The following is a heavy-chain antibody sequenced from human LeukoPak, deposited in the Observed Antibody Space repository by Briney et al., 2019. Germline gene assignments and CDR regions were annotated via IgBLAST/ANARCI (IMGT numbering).Heavy chain of an antibody. CDR2: ICYSGIT. CDR3: ARLKGPNPIDY. CDR1: GGSISSSSYY. V-gene: IGHV4-39*01. Sequence: ASETLSLTCTVSGGSISSSSYYWGWIRQPPGKGLEWIGRICYSGITYYNPSLTSRVTISVDTSKNQFSLKLSSVTAADTAVYYCARLKGPNPIDYWGQGTLVTVSS. J-gene: IGHJ4*02.